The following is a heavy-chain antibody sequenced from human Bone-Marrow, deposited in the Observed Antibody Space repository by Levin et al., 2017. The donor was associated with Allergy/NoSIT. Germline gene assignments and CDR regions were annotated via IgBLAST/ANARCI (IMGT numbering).Heavy chain of an antibody. CDR1: GYTFTSYW. J-gene: IGHJ6*02. D-gene: IGHD4-17*01. Sequence: KVSCKASGYTFTSYWIGWVRQMPGKGLEWMGIVLPADSDTRYNPSFQGQVNISADKSINTAYLQWSSLKASDTAIYFCARHLDYGADYYFYGLDVWGQGTSTSVSS. CDR2: VLPADSDT. CDR3: ARHLDYGADYYFYGLDV. V-gene: IGHV5-51*01.